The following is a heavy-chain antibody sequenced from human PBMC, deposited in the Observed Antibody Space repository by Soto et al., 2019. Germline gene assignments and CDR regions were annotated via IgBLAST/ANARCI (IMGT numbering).Heavy chain of an antibody. CDR2: IYYSGST. J-gene: IGHJ6*03. Sequence: SETLSLTCTVSGGSISSYYWSWIRQPPGKGLEWIGYIYYSGSTNYNPSLKSRVTISVDTSKNQFSLKLSSVTAADTAVYYCARRTDQIGYCSGGSCYRKDYYYYYMDVWGKGTTVTVSS. CDR1: GGSISSYY. V-gene: IGHV4-59*08. D-gene: IGHD2-15*01. CDR3: ARRTDQIGYCSGGSCYRKDYYYYYMDV.